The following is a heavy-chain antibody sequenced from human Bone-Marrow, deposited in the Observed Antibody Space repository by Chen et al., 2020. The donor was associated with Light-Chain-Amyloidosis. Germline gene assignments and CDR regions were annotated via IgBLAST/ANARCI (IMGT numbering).Heavy chain of an antibody. CDR1: GFAFSSYA. CDR2: ISGSGGSR. D-gene: IGHD3-9*01. V-gene: IGHV3-23*01. J-gene: IGHJ3*02. CDR3: AKDISYDDILPGYPADAFDI. Sequence: GGSLRLPCAASGFAFSSYAMSWARQAPGKGLEWVSTISGSGGSRYYGDSVKGRLTISRDNSKNALFLQMNSLRAEDTAVYYCAKDISYDDILPGYPADAFDIWGQGTMVTVSS.